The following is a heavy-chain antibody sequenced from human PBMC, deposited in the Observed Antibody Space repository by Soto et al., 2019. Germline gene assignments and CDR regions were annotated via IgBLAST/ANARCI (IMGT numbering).Heavy chain of an antibody. CDR1: GFTFSSYA. CDR2: ISGSGGST. CDR3: AKGARGSHLVVVAASPYYYYYYMDV. V-gene: IGHV3-23*01. Sequence: GGSLRLSCAASGFTFSSYAMSWVRQAPGKGLEWVSAISGSGGSTYYADSVKGRFTISRDNSKNTLYLQMNSLRAEDTAVYYCAKGARGSHLVVVAASPYYYYYYMDVWGKGTTVTVSS. D-gene: IGHD2-15*01. J-gene: IGHJ6*03.